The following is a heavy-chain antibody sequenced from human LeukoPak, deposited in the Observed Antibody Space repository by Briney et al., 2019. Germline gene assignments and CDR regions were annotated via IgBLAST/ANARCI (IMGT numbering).Heavy chain of an antibody. Sequence: PSETLSLTCAVYGGSFSGYYWSWIRQPPGKGLEWIGEINHSGSTNYNPSLKSRVTISVDTSKNQFSLKLSSVTAADTAVYYCARVRSLINSSGYYWSEYFQHWGQGTLVTVSS. V-gene: IGHV4-34*01. J-gene: IGHJ1*01. D-gene: IGHD3-22*01. CDR1: GGSFSGYY. CDR3: ARVRSLINSSGYYWSEYFQH. CDR2: INHSGST.